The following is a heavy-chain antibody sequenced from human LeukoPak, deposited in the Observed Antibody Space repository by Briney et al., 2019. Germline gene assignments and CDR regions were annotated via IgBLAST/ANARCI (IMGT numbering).Heavy chain of an antibody. V-gene: IGHV4-59*01. D-gene: IGHD1-26*01. CDR1: GGSIGSYY. CDR3: ARDRRGSYPSGDYTWFDP. Sequence: SETLSLTCTVSGGSIGSYYWSWIRQPPGKGLEWIGYIYYSGSTNYNPSLKSRVTISVDTSKNQFSLKLSSVTAADTAVYYCARDRRGSYPSGDYTWFDPWGQGTLVTVSS. J-gene: IGHJ5*02. CDR2: IYYSGST.